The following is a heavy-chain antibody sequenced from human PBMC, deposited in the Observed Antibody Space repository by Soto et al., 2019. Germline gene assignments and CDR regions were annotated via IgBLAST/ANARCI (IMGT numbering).Heavy chain of an antibody. V-gene: IGHV4-34*01. D-gene: IGHD6-13*01. Sequence: SETLSLTCAVYGGSFSGYYWSWIRQPPGKGLEWIGEINHSGSTNYNPSLKSRVTISVDTSKNQFSLKLSSVTAADTAVYYCARADSSWYAYYFDYWGQGTLVTVSS. CDR3: ARADSSWYAYYFDY. CDR2: INHSGST. J-gene: IGHJ4*02. CDR1: GGSFSGYY.